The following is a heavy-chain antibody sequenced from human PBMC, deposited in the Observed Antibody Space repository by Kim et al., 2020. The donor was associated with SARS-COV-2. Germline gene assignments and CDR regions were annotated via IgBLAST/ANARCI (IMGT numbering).Heavy chain of an antibody. V-gene: IGHV3-20*04. D-gene: IGHD6-19*01. CDR3: ARAQQWLVDYGVSDY. Sequence: GGSLRLSCAASGFTFDDYGMSWVRQAPGKGLEWVSGINWNGGSTGYADSVKGRFTISRDNAKNSLYLQMNSLRAEDTALYYCARAQQWLVDYGVSDYWGQGTLVTVSS. CDR1: GFTFDDYG. CDR2: INWNGGST. J-gene: IGHJ4*02.